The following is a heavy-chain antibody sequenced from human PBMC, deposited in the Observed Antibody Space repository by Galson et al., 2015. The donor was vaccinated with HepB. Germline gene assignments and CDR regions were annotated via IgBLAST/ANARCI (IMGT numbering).Heavy chain of an antibody. CDR1: GYTFTSYG. D-gene: IGHD1-26*01. V-gene: IGHV1-18*01. J-gene: IGHJ6*02. CDR3: ARDRPKWELLRLYGMDV. Sequence: SVKVSCKASGYTFTSYGISWVRQAPGQGLEWMGWISAYNGNTNYAQKLQGRVTMTTDTSTSTAYMELRSLRSDDTAVYYCARDRPKWELLRLYGMDVWGQGTTVTVSS. CDR2: ISAYNGNT.